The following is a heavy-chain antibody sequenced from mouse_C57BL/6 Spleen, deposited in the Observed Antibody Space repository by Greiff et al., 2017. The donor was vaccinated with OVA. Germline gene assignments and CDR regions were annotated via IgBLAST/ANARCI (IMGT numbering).Heavy chain of an antibody. D-gene: IGHD2-1*01. J-gene: IGHJ4*01. CDR1: GYSFTSYY. V-gene: IGHV1-66*01. CDR2: IYPGSGNT. CDR3: AYGNYVLYYYAMDY. Sequence: QVQLQQSGPELVKPGASVKISCKASGYSFTSYYIHWVKQRPGHGLEWIGWIYPGSGNTKYNEKFKGKATLTADTSSSTAYMQLSSLTSEDSAVYYCAYGNYVLYYYAMDYWGQGTSVTVSS.